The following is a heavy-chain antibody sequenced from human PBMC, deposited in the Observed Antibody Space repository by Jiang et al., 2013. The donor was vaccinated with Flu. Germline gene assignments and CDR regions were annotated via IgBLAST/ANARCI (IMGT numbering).Heavy chain of an antibody. J-gene: IGHJ4*02. V-gene: IGHV4-34*01. CDR1: GGSFSGYY. CDR3: ARGSMTIYGVAAPPNY. CDR2: VNYSGST. Sequence: LLKPSETLSLMCAVYGGSFSGYYWSWIRQSPGKGLEWIGEVNYSGSTNYNPSLKSRVTISVDMPKSQFSLKMISVTAADTAVYYCARGSMTIYGVAAPPNYWGQGTLVTVSS. D-gene: IGHD3-3*01.